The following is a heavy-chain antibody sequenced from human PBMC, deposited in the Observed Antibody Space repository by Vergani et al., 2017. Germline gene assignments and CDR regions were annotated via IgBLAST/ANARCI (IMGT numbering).Heavy chain of an antibody. CDR1: GGSFSGYY. CDR2: INHRGGT. CDR3: ARDLGSGSYYRGWYVDL. J-gene: IGHJ2*01. D-gene: IGHD3-10*01. Sequence: QVQLQQWGAGLLKPSETLSLTCAVYGGSFSGYYWSWIRQPPGKGLEWFGEINHRGGTNYNPSLKSRVTISVDTSKNRFSLKLSSVTAADTAVYYCARDLGSGSYYRGWYVDLGGRGTLVTVSS. V-gene: IGHV4-34*01.